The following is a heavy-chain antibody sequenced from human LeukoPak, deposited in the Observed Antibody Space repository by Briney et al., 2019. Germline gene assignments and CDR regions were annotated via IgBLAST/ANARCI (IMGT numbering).Heavy chain of an antibody. CDR3: ARTIAAAGTGIDY. D-gene: IGHD6-13*01. Sequence: ASVKVSCKASGYTFTGYYMHWVRQAPGQGLEWMGRINPNSGGTNYAQKFQGRVTMTRDTSISTAYMELSRLRSDDTAVYYCARTIAAAGTGIDYWGQGTLVTVSS. J-gene: IGHJ4*02. CDR1: GYTFTGYY. V-gene: IGHV1-2*06. CDR2: INPNSGGT.